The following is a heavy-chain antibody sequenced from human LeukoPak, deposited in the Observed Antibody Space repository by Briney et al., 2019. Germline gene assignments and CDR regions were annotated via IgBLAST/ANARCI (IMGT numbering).Heavy chain of an antibody. CDR1: GFTFSSYW. CDR3: ARGKAGGYDFYY. CDR2: INSDGSST. J-gene: IGHJ4*02. D-gene: IGHD5-12*01. Sequence: PGGSLRLSCAASGFTFSSYWMHWVRQAPGKGVVWVSRINSDGSSTSYADSVKGRFTISRDNAKNTLYLQMNSLRAEDTAVYYCARGKAGGYDFYYWGQGTLVTVSS. V-gene: IGHV3-74*01.